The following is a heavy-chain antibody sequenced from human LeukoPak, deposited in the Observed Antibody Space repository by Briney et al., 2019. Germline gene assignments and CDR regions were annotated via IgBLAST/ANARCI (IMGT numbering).Heavy chain of an antibody. Sequence: GASVKVSCKASGYTFTSYGINWVRQATGQGLEWMGWMNPNSGNTGYAQKFQGRVTITRNTSISTAYMELSSLRSEDTAVYYCARGPNTFFWSGSPYYYYYMDVWGKGTTVTVSS. D-gene: IGHD3-3*01. CDR2: MNPNSGNT. CDR1: GYTFTSYG. J-gene: IGHJ6*03. V-gene: IGHV1-8*03. CDR3: ARGPNTFFWSGSPYYYYYMDV.